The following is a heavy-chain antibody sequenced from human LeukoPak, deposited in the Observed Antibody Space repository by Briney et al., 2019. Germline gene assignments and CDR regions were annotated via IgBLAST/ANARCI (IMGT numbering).Heavy chain of an antibody. Sequence: GGSLRLSCAASGFTFSSYAMHWVRQAPGKGLEWVAVISYDGSNKYYADSVKGRFTISRDNSKNTLYLQMNSLRAEDTAVYYCAREGRGVINFDYWGQGTLVTVSS. CDR3: AREGRGVINFDY. J-gene: IGHJ4*02. V-gene: IGHV3-30*04. D-gene: IGHD2/OR15-2a*01. CDR2: ISYDGSNK. CDR1: GFTFSSYA.